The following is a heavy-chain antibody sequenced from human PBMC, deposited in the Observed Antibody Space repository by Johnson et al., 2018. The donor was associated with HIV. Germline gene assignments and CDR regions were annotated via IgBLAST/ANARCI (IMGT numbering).Heavy chain of an antibody. V-gene: IGHV3-11*04. J-gene: IGHJ3*01. Sequence: QVQLVESGGGLVKPGGSLRLSCAASGFTFSDYYMSWIRQAPGEGLEWISYISSGSTIYYADSVKGRFTISRDNSKNTLYLQMNSLRAEDTAIYSCAITSGTDAFDFWGRGTMVTVSS. CDR2: ISSGSTI. CDR1: GFTFSDYY. D-gene: IGHD1-1*01. CDR3: AITSGTDAFDF.